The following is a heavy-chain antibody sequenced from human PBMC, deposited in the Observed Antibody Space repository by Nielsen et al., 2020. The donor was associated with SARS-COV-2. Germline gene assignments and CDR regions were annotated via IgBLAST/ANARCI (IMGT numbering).Heavy chain of an antibody. D-gene: IGHD2-2*01. CDR2: MNPNSGNT. V-gene: IGHV1-8*01. J-gene: IGHJ4*02. Sequence: ASVKVSCKASGYTFTSYDINWVRQATGQGLEWMGWMNPNSGNTGYAQKFQGRVTMTRNTSISTAYMELSSLRSEDTAVYYCARDKGGVVVVVPAAEPFDYWGQGTLVTVSS. CDR3: ARDKGGVVVVVPAAEPFDY. CDR1: GYTFTSYD.